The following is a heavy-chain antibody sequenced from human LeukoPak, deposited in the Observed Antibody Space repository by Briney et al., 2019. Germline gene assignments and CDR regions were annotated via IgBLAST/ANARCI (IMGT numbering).Heavy chain of an antibody. J-gene: IGHJ4*02. CDR3: ARVVFTGLL. CDR1: RFTFSSYA. CDR2: ISSSGGVI. D-gene: IGHD2/OR15-2a*01. Sequence: GGSLRLSCAASRFTFSSYAMSWIRQAPGKGLEWVSYISSSGGVIYYADSVKGRFTISRDNAKNSLYLQMNGLRVEDTAVYYCARVVFTGLLWGQGTLVTVSS. V-gene: IGHV3-11*01.